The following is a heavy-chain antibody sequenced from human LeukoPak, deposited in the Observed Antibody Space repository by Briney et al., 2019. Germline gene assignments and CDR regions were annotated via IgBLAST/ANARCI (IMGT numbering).Heavy chain of an antibody. CDR3: ARIVPFGYGYIDH. D-gene: IGHD4-17*01. V-gene: IGHV4-34*01. J-gene: IGHJ4*02. CDR2: INHSGST. CDR1: GGSFSGYY. Sequence: SETLSLTCAVYGGSFSGYYWSWIRQPPGKGLEWIGEINHSGSTNYNPSLKSRVTISVDTSKNQFSLKLSSVTAADTAVYYCARIVPFGYGYIDHWGQGTLVTVSS.